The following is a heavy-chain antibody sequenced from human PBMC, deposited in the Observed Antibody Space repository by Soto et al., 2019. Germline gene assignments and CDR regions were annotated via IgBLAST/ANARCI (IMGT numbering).Heavy chain of an antibody. D-gene: IGHD5-12*01. CDR2: IIPIFGTA. Sequence: SVKVSCKASGGTFSSYAISWVRQAPGQGLEWMGGIIPIFGTANYAQKFQGRVTITADKSTSTAYMELSSLRSEDTAVYYCPREIYSGYDMDYYYGMDVWGQGTTVTVSS. CDR3: PREIYSGYDMDYYYGMDV. J-gene: IGHJ6*02. CDR1: GGTFSSYA. V-gene: IGHV1-69*06.